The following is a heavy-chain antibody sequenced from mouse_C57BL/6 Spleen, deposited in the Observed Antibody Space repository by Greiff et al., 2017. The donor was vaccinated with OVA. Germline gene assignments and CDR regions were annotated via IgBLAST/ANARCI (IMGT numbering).Heavy chain of an antibody. CDR3: ARCYDGSNFYWYFDV. D-gene: IGHD1-1*01. Sequence: QVQLQQPGAELVRPGTSVKLSCKASGYTFTSYWMHWVKQRPGQGLEWIGVIDPSDSYTNYNQKFKGKATLTVDTSSSTAYMQLSSLTSEDSAVYYCARCYDGSNFYWYFDVWGTGTTVTVSS. CDR2: IDPSDSYT. CDR1: GYTFTSYW. V-gene: IGHV1-59*01. J-gene: IGHJ1*03.